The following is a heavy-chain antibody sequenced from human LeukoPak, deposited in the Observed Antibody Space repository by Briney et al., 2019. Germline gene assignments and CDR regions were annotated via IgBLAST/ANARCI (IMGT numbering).Heavy chain of an antibody. D-gene: IGHD2/OR15-2a*01. CDR1: GFTFSNYG. CDR2: ISSSSYI. J-gene: IGHJ6*02. Sequence: PGGSLRLSCAASGFTFSNYGMNWVRQAPGKGLEWVSSISSSSYIYYADSVKGRFTISRDNAKNSLYLQMNSLRAEDTAVYYCAGPRTFYYGMDVWGQGTTVTVSS. V-gene: IGHV3-21*01. CDR3: AGPRTFYYGMDV.